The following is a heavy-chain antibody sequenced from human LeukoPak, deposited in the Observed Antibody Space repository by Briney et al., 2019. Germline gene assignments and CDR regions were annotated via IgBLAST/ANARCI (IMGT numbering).Heavy chain of an antibody. V-gene: IGHV4-59*01. CDR1: GDSISSSY. Sequence: SETLSLTCTVSGDSISSSYWSWIRQPPGKTLEWIGYIYYTGTTNYNPSLKSRVTMSIDTFKNQFSLNLNSVTAADTAVYYCARGFYDSSGYSNCSDPWGQGTLVTVSS. CDR3: ARGFYDSSGYSNCSDP. CDR2: IYYTGTT. J-gene: IGHJ5*02. D-gene: IGHD3-22*01.